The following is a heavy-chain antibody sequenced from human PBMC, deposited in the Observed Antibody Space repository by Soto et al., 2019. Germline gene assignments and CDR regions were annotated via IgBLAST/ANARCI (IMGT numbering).Heavy chain of an antibody. CDR2: INHSGST. D-gene: IGHD6-13*01. CDR1: GGSFSGYY. V-gene: IGHV4-34*01. J-gene: IGHJ4*02. Sequence: QVQLQQWGAGLLKPSETLSLTCAVYGGSFSGYYWSWIRQPPGKGLEWIGEINHSGSTNYNPSLKSRVTISVDTSKNQFSLKLSSVTAADTAVYYCARGRTRAAFDYWGQGTLVTVSS. CDR3: ARGRTRAAFDY.